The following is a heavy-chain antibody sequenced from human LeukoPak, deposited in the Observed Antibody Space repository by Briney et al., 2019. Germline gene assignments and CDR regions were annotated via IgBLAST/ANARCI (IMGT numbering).Heavy chain of an antibody. CDR3: TCYSGYCSSTSCYYYGMDV. Sequence: GGSLRLSCAASGFXFSSYAMSWVRQAPGKGLEWVGRIKSKTDGGTTDYAAPVKGRFTISRDDSKNTLYLQMNNLKTEDTAVYYCTCYSGYCSSTSCYYYGMDVWGQGTTVTVSS. CDR2: IKSKTDGGTT. J-gene: IGHJ6*02. V-gene: IGHV3-15*01. CDR1: GFXFSSYA. D-gene: IGHD2-2*01.